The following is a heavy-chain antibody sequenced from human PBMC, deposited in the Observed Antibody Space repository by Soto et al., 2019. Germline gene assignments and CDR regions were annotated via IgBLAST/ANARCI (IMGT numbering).Heavy chain of an antibody. D-gene: IGHD1-20*01. CDR2: ILPIFGTA. Sequence: QVQLVQSGAEVKKPGSSVKVSCKASGGTFSSYAINWVRQAPGQGLEWMGGILPIFGTADYAQKFQGRVTITADESTSTAYMELSSLRSEDTAVYSCAPPITGSPNDCYGMDVWGQGTTVTVSS. CDR3: APPITGSPNDCYGMDV. J-gene: IGHJ6*02. CDR1: GGTFSSYA. V-gene: IGHV1-69*12.